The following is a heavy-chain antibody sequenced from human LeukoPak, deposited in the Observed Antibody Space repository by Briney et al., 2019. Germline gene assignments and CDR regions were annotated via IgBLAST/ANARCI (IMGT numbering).Heavy chain of an antibody. CDR3: ARLARSTRDYSWHFDL. CDR2: INHSGST. J-gene: IGHJ2*01. V-gene: IGHV4-34*01. CDR1: GGSFSGYY. Sequence: PSETLSLTCAVYGGSFSGYYWSWIRQPPGKGLEWIGEINHSGSTNYNPSLKSRVTISVDTSKNQFSLKLSSVTVADMAVYYCARLARSTRDYSWHFDLWGRGTLVTVSS. D-gene: IGHD4-17*01.